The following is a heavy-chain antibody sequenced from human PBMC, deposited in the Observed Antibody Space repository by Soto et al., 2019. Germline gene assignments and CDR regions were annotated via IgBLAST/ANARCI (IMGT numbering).Heavy chain of an antibody. CDR3: AKDLRIAARRAVLYYFDY. V-gene: IGHV3-23*01. CDR2: ISGSGGST. D-gene: IGHD6-6*01. CDR1: GFTFSSYA. J-gene: IGHJ4*02. Sequence: GGSLRLSCAASGFTFSSYAMSWVRQAPGKGLEWVSAISGSGGSTYYADSVKGRFTISRDNSRNTLYLQMNSLRAEDTAVYYCAKDLRIAARRAVLYYFDYWGQGTLVTVSS.